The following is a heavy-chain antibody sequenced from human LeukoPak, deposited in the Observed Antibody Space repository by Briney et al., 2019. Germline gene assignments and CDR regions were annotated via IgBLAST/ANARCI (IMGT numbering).Heavy chain of an antibody. Sequence: PGGSLRLSCAASGFTFSSYGMHWVRQAPGKGLEWVAVISYDGSNKYYADSVKGRFTISGDNSKNTLYLQMNSLRAEDTAVYRCARDVRGPHDFWGQGTLVTVSS. CDR3: ARDVRGPHDF. CDR1: GFTFSSYG. V-gene: IGHV3-30*03. J-gene: IGHJ4*02. CDR2: ISYDGSNK. D-gene: IGHD2/OR15-2a*01.